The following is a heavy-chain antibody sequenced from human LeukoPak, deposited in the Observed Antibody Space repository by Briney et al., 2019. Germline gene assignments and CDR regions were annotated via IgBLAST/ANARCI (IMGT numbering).Heavy chain of an antibody. J-gene: IGHJ4*02. V-gene: IGHV5-51*01. CDR3: ARHESYYDSSGLPSDY. CDR2: IYPGDSDT. D-gene: IGHD3-22*01. Sequence: GESLKISCKGSGYSFTSYWIGWVRQMPGKGLEWMGIIYPGDSDTRYSPSFQGQVTISADESISTAYLQWSSLKASDTAMYYCARHESYYDSSGLPSDYWGQGTLVTVSS. CDR1: GYSFTSYW.